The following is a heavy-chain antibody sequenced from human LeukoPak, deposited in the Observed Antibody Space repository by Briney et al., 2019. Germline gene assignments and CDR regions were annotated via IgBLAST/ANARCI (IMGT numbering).Heavy chain of an antibody. CDR2: IYHSGSS. Sequence: SGTLSLTCAVSGVSISSNNWWNWVRQPPGKGLEWVGEIYHSGSSNYNPSLKSRVTISVDKSKNQLSLKLSSVTAADTAVYYCARDANDYGGNSGGYYFDYWGQGTLVTVSS. CDR1: GVSISSNNW. CDR3: ARDANDYGGNSGGYYFDY. J-gene: IGHJ4*02. D-gene: IGHD4-23*01. V-gene: IGHV4-4*02.